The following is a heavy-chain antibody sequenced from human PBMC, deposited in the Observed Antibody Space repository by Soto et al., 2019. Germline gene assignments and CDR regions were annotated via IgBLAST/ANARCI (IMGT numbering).Heavy chain of an antibody. CDR3: ARERKFDFWRKGLDV. V-gene: IGHV1-8*01. D-gene: IGHD3-3*01. Sequence: ASVKVSCKASGYTFTTYDINWVRQAPGQGLEWLGWMXXXXXXXGYAQNFQGRITMTRNISRNTVHMELSSLQSEDTAVYYCARERKFDFWRKGLDVWGQGTTVTVSS. CDR2: MXXXXXXX. J-gene: IGHJ6*02. CDR1: GYTFTTYD.